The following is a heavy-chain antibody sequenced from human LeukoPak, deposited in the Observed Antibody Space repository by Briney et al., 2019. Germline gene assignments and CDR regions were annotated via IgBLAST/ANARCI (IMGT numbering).Heavy chain of an antibody. CDR1: GYTFTSCA. J-gene: IGHJ4*02. D-gene: IGHD3-9*01. V-gene: IGHV1-3*01. Sequence: ASVKVSCKASGYTFTSCAMHWVRQAPGQRLEWMGWINAGNGNTKSSQKFQGRVTITRDTSASTAYMELSSLRSEDTAVYYCARSYDILTGYYYFDYWGQGTLVTVSS. CDR3: ARSYDILTGYYYFDY. CDR2: INAGNGNT.